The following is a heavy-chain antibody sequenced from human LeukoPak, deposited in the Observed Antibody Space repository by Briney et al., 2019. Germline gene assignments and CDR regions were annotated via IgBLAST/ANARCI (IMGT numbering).Heavy chain of an antibody. Sequence: PSETLSLTCSVSGVSISGYYWSWIRQPPGKGLEWIGYIHYSGSTNYNPSLKSRVTISVDTSKKQFSLKLSSVTAADTAVYYCARLLYYGSGFDPWGQGTLVTVSS. V-gene: IGHV4-59*08. J-gene: IGHJ5*02. CDR2: IHYSGST. CDR3: ARLLYYGSGFDP. CDR1: GVSISGYY. D-gene: IGHD3-10*01.